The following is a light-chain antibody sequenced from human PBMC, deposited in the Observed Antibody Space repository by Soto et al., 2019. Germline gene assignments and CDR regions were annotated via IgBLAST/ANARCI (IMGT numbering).Light chain of an antibody. V-gene: IGLV1-40*01. CDR3: QAFDTSLNGYV. J-gene: IGLJ6*01. CDR1: FSNIGSGHD. CDR2: GHV. Sequence: QSVLTQPPSVSGAPGQRVTVSFTGSFSNIGSGHDVHWYQHVPGKAPQLLIFGHVDRPSGVPDRFAGSTSGTSASLTITGLQADDEADYYCQAFDTSLNGYVFGSGTKLTVL.